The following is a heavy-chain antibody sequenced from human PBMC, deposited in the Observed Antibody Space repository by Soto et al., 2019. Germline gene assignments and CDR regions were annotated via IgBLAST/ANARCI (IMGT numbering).Heavy chain of an antibody. J-gene: IGHJ3*02. V-gene: IGHV3-48*03. CDR1: GFNLNTHE. CDR2: LGNSGGTT. Sequence: HPGGSLRLSCAASGFNLNTHEMNWVRQAPGKGLEWIAYLGNSGGTTFYSDSVKGRFTISRDNAQNSLYLHMNSLRVEDTAVYYCVRDQTTGWYGRAFDIWGQGTVVTVSS. CDR3: VRDQTTGWYGRAFDI. D-gene: IGHD6-19*01.